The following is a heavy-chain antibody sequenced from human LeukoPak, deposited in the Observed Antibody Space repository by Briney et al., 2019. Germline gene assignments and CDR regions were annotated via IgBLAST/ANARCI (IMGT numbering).Heavy chain of an antibody. CDR1: GFTSSNYE. CDR2: ISDHGKSR. CDR3: ARARIAAPLLDY. D-gene: IGHD6-13*01. J-gene: IGHJ4*02. Sequence: GGSLRLSCAASGFTSSNYEMNWVRQTPGKGLEWVSYISDHGKSRNYVDSVKGRFTISRDNAKNSLYLQMNSLRVEDTAVYFCARARIAAPLLDYWGQGTLVTVSS. V-gene: IGHV3-48*03.